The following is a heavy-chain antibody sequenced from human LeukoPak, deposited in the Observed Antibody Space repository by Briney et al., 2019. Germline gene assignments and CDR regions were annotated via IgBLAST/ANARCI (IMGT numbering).Heavy chain of an antibody. V-gene: IGHV1-24*01. CDR2: FNPEDGET. Sequence: ASVTDTFMVSGYTLSELSIHWVRQPPGKGLEWVGSFNPEDGETYSAQTFQGRLTLTEDTSTDTAYMELRTLRSEDTAVFYCAASFLRFSSDFDYWGQGTLVTVSS. D-gene: IGHD3-10*01. J-gene: IGHJ4*02. CDR3: AASFLRFSSDFDY. CDR1: GYTLSELS.